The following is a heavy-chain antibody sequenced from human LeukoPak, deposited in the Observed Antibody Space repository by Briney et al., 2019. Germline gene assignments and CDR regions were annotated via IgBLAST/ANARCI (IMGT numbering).Heavy chain of an antibody. CDR2: ISGSGGST. CDR3: AKEKGLLWFAETTVYYYYMDV. V-gene: IGHV3-23*01. Sequence: GGSLRLSCAASGFTFSSYGMSWVRQAPGKGLEWVSAISGSGGSTYYADSVKGRFTISRDNSKNTLYLQMNSLRAEDTAVYYCAKEKGLLWFAETTVYYYYMDVWGKGTTVTISS. CDR1: GFTFSSYG. D-gene: IGHD3-10*01. J-gene: IGHJ6*03.